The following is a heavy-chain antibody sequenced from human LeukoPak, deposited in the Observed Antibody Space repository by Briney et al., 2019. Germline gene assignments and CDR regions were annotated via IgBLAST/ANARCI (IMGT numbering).Heavy chain of an antibody. CDR3: AREGRHPIYGDLDY. CDR1: GGSISSYY. V-gene: IGHV4-4*07. J-gene: IGHJ4*02. CDR2: IYNTGDT. Sequence: SETLSLTCTVSGGSISSYYWSWIRQPAGKGLEWIGRIYNTGDTNYNPSLKSRVTMSVDTSKNQFSLRLTSVTAADTAVYYCAREGRHPIYGDLDYWGQGTLVTVSS. D-gene: IGHD4-17*01.